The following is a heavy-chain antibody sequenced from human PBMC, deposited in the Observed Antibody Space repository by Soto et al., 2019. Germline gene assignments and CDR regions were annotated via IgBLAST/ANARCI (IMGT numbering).Heavy chain of an antibody. D-gene: IGHD1-1*01. Sequence: QVHLEQSGAEMKKPGASVKVSCKASGDTISRNSINWVRQAPGQGPEWMGRIAPMSDTAEYAEKFQSRVTFTADTSNNTIFLELSRLTSEDTAIYFCARGGQLRGEMDVWGRGTLVTVSS. J-gene: IGHJ6*04. V-gene: IGHV1-69*08. CDR1: GDTISRNS. CDR3: ARGGQLRGEMDV. CDR2: IAPMSDTA.